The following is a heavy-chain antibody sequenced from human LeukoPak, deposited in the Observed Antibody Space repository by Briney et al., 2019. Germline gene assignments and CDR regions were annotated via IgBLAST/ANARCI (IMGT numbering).Heavy chain of an antibody. CDR2: IYYSGST. CDR1: GGSISSYY. J-gene: IGHJ4*02. Sequence: SETLSLTCTVSGGSISSYYWSWIRQPPGKGPEWIGYIYYSGSTNHNPSLKSRVTISVDTSKNQFSLKLSSVTAADTAVYYCARRTGITIDYWGQGTLVTVSS. CDR3: ARRTGITIDY. D-gene: IGHD3-10*01. V-gene: IGHV4-59*08.